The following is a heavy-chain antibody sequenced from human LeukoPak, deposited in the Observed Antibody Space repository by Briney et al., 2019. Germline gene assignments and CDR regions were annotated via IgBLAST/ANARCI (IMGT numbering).Heavy chain of an antibody. V-gene: IGHV5-51*01. CDR3: ARQRFTTRAYAGNWFDP. D-gene: IGHD3-16*01. Sequence: GASVTVSCKASGYTFTSYWIGWVRQMPGKGLEWMGLIYPGDSDTRYSPSFQRQVTISADKSISTAYLQWSSLKASDTAMYYCARQRFTTRAYAGNWFDPWGQGTLVTVSP. CDR2: IYPGDSDT. J-gene: IGHJ5*02. CDR1: GYTFTSYW.